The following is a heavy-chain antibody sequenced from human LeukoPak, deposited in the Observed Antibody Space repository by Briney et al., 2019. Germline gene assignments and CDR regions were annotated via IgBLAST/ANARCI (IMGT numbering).Heavy chain of an antibody. D-gene: IGHD2-2*01. CDR1: GFTFGDYA. J-gene: IGHJ6*02. CDR2: IRSNIFGGTT. V-gene: IGHV3-49*03. CDR3: TRKRDCSTTTCYASLFYGMDV. Sequence: PGGSLRLSCAASGFTFGDYAMSWFRQAPGKGLEWVGFIRSNIFGGTTVYAASVKGRFTISRDDSKSVAYLQMNSLKIEDTAVFYCTRKRDCSTTTCYASLFYGMDVWGQGTTVTVSS.